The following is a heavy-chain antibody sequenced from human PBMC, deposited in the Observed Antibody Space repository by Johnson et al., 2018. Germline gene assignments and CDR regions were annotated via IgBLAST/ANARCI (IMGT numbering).Heavy chain of an antibody. CDR1: GFTFSSYG. CDR3: AGDWVVVAATDALDN. CDR2: ISYDGSNK. Sequence: QVQLVQSGGGVVQPGRSLRLSCAASGFTFSSYGMHWVRQAPGKGLEWVAVISYDGSNKYYADSVKGRFTISRDNSKNTLYLQMNSLRTEDTAGYYCAGDWVVVAATDALDNWGQGTMVTVSS. J-gene: IGHJ3*02. D-gene: IGHD2-15*01. V-gene: IGHV3-30*03.